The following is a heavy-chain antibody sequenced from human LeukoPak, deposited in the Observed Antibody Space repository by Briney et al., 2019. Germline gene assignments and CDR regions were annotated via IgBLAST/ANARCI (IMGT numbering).Heavy chain of an antibody. CDR2: INPNSGGT. D-gene: IGHD2-2*01. CDR3: ARAIGYCSSTSCRYNWFDP. CDR1: GYTFTGYY. Sequence: ASVKVSCKASGYTFTGYYMHWVRQAPGQGLEWMGWINPNSGGTNYAQKFQGRVTMTRDTSISTAYMELSRLRSDDTAVYYCARAIGYCSSTSCRYNWFDPWGQGALVTVSS. V-gene: IGHV1-2*02. J-gene: IGHJ5*02.